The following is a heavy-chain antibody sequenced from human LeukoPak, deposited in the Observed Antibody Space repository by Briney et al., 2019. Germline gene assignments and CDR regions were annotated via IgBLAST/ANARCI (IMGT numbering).Heavy chain of an antibody. CDR1: GFTFSSYA. D-gene: IGHD3-10*01. CDR2: ISGSGGST. CDR3: AKPKPYYGSGDSGDY. J-gene: IGHJ4*02. Sequence: GGSLRLSCAASGFTFSSYAMSWVRQAPRKGLEWVSAISGSGGSTYYADSVKGRFTISRDNSKNTLYLQMNSLRAEDTAVYYCAKPKPYYGSGDSGDYWGQGTLVTVSS. V-gene: IGHV3-23*01.